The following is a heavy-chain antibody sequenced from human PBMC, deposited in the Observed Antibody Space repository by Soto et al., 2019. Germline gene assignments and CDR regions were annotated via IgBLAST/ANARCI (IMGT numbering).Heavy chain of an antibody. J-gene: IGHJ4*02. CDR2: IYYTGST. D-gene: IGHD6-13*01. V-gene: IGHV4-59*01. CDR3: VRALGPSAGRFDN. Sequence: PSETLSLTCTVSGGAISGYYWTWIRQPPGKGLEWNGYIYYTGSTNYNPSLNSRVTISEDTSKNQFPLKLSSVTADDTAVYYRVRALGPSAGRFDNWGQGPLVTVSS. CDR1: GGAISGYY.